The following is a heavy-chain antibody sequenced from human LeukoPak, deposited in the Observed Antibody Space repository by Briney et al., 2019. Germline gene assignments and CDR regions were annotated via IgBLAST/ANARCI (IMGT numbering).Heavy chain of an antibody. CDR1: GFTFSDYA. D-gene: IGHD3-10*01. V-gene: IGHV3-23*01. CDR2: ITTSADVT. Sequence: GGSLRLSCVASGFTFSDYAMSWVRQSPGKGLEWVSGITTSADVTWYADSVKGRFTISRDNSKNTHYLQMNSLRAEDTAVYYCAKDYRGSESMFDYWGQGTLVTVSS. CDR3: AKDYRGSESMFDY. J-gene: IGHJ4*02.